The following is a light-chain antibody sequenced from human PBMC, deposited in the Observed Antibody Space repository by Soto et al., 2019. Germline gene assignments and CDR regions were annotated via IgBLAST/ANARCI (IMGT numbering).Light chain of an antibody. CDR1: SSDVGSYNL. CDR3: CSYATSSTYV. V-gene: IGLV2-23*01. J-gene: IGLJ1*01. Sequence: QSVLTQPASVSGSPGQSIAISCTGTSSDVGSYNLVSWYQQHPGKAPKLMIYEDTKRPSGVSDRFSGSKSGNTASLTISCFQVEDEADYYCCSYATSSTYVFGTGTKVTVL. CDR2: EDT.